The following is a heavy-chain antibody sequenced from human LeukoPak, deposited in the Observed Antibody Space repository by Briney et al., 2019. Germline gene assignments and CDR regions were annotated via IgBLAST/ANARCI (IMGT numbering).Heavy chain of an antibody. CDR3: ARVSIVPMYDAFDI. CDR1: GGSISSGGYS. J-gene: IGHJ3*02. Sequence: PSETLSLTCAVSGGSISSGGYSWSWIRQPPGKGLEWIGYIYHSGSTYYNPSLKSRVTISVDKSKNQFSLKLSSVTAADTAVYYCARVSIVPMYDAFDIWGQGTMVTVSS. CDR2: IYHSGST. D-gene: IGHD3-10*02. V-gene: IGHV4-30-2*01.